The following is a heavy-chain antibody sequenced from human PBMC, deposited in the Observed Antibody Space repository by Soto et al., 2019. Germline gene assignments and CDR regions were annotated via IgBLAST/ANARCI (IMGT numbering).Heavy chain of an antibody. D-gene: IGHD3-3*01. J-gene: IGHJ4*02. CDR3: AILDSPGWSDYFDY. CDR2: MNTKSGNT. V-gene: IGHV1-8*01. Sequence: QVQLVQSGAEVKKPGASVKVSCKASGYTFTSDDINWVRQATGQGLEWMGWMNTKSGNTGYAQKSQARVTMTRNTSISTAYMELSSLRSEDTAVYYCAILDSPGWSDYFDYWGQGTLVTVSS. CDR1: GYTFTSDD.